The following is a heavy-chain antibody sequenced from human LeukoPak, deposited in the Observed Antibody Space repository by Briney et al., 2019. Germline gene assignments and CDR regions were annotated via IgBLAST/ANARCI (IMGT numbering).Heavy chain of an antibody. CDR1: GFTFSSYW. CDR3: AREVTTIFGAHNWFDP. D-gene: IGHD3-3*01. J-gene: IGHJ5*02. V-gene: IGHV3-7*01. Sequence: EGSLRLSCAGSGFTFSSYWMSWVRQAPGKGLEWVANIKQDGSEKYSVDSVKGRFTISRDNAKNSLYLQMNSLRAEDTAVYYCAREVTTIFGAHNWFDPWGQGTLVTVSS. CDR2: IKQDGSEK.